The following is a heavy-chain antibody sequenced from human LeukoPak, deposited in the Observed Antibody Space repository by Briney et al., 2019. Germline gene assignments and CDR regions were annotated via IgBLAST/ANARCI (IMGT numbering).Heavy chain of an antibody. Sequence: SQTLSLTCTISGASISTGGFYWTWIRQPPGEGLEWIGYIYYTGSVDYNASLKSRLTISLDTSKNRFSLKLNSVTAADTAVYYCARETRIAVAGTIDYWGQGTLVTVSS. V-gene: IGHV4-31*03. J-gene: IGHJ4*02. CDR2: IYYTGSV. D-gene: IGHD6-19*01. CDR3: ARETRIAVAGTIDY. CDR1: GASISTGGFY.